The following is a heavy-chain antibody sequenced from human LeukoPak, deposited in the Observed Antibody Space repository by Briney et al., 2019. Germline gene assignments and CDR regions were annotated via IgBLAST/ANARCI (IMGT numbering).Heavy chain of an antibody. CDR3: ARARIGETHFDY. D-gene: IGHD3-10*01. CDR1: GGSFSGYY. Sequence: PSETLSLTCAVYGGSFSGYYWSWIRQPPGKGLEWIGEINHSGSTNYNPSLKSRVTISVDTSKNQFSLKLSSVTAADTAVYYCARARIGETHFDYWGQGTLVTVSS. V-gene: IGHV4-34*01. J-gene: IGHJ4*02. CDR2: INHSGST.